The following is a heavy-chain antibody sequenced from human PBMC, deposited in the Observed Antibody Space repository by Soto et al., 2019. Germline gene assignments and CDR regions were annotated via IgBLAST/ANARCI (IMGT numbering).Heavy chain of an antibody. CDR1: GFTFSTYA. Sequence: EVQLLESGGGLVQPGGSLRLSCAASGFTFSTYAMSWVRQAPGKGLEWVSAISGSGGSTYYADSVKGRFTISRDNSKNTLYLQMNSLRAEDTAVYYCAKRDDSSGYYYVSSGEYFQHWGQGTLVTVSS. CDR2: ISGSGGST. CDR3: AKRDDSSGYYYVSSGEYFQH. V-gene: IGHV3-23*01. D-gene: IGHD3-22*01. J-gene: IGHJ1*01.